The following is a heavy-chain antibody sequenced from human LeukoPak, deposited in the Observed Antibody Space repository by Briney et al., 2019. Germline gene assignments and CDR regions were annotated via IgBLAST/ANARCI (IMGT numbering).Heavy chain of an antibody. Sequence: SVKPSCKVSGYTLTALSMHWVRQAPGKGREWMGGFDPEVGETIYTQTLQGRVAIPEQSSPDTAYMELSSLRSEDTAMYYCATGYFDSSGVFYVLAFDIWGQGTMVTVSS. CDR3: ATGYFDSSGVFYVLAFDI. CDR1: GYTLTALS. CDR2: FDPEVGET. V-gene: IGHV1-24*01. D-gene: IGHD3-22*01. J-gene: IGHJ3*02.